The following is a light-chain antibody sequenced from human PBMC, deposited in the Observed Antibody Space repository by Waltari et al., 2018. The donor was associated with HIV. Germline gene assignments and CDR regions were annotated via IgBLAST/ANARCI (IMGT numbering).Light chain of an antibody. CDR3: QSYDSSLSGPNWV. CDR1: SSNIGAGYA. V-gene: IGLV1-40*01. CDR2: GNS. Sequence: QYVLTQPPSVSGAPGQRVTIPCTGSSSNIGAGYAVHRYQQLPGTAPKLLIYGNSNRPSGVPDRFSGSKSGTSASLAITGLQAEDEADYYCQSYDSSLSGPNWVFGGGTKLTVL. J-gene: IGLJ3*02.